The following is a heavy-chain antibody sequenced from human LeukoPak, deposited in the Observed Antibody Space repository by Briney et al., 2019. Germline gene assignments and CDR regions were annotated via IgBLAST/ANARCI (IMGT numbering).Heavy chain of an antibody. CDR1: GFTFSTYW. Sequence: GGSLRLSCADSGFTFSTYWMSWVRQAPGKGLEWVANIKYDGSEKYYVDSVKGRFTISRDNAKNSLFLQMNSLGAEDTAVYYCARDRSDILTGYNDAFDIWGQGTMVTVSS. CDR3: ARDRSDILTGYNDAFDI. J-gene: IGHJ3*02. CDR2: IKYDGSEK. V-gene: IGHV3-7*01. D-gene: IGHD3-9*01.